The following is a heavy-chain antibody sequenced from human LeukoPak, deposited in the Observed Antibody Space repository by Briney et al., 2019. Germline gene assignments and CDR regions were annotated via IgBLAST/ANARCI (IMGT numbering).Heavy chain of an antibody. J-gene: IGHJ4*03. CDR3: AHRPPGKISGWDNCYFDT. CDR2: IYWDDDR. D-gene: IGHD6-19*01. V-gene: IGHV2-5*02. CDR1: GFSLTTRGVG. Sequence: SGPTLVQPTQTLTLTCTLFGFSLTTRGVGVGWVRQSPGKALEWLAVIYWDDDRRYSPSLRSRVSNTKDSSKNQVILIMTNMDPVDTATYYCAHRPPGKISGWDNCYFDTWAPGTLVTVSS.